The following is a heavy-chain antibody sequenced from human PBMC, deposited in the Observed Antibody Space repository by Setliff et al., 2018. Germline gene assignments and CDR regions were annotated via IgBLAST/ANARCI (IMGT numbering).Heavy chain of an antibody. CDR3: ARERVGRYYYYHMDV. Sequence: GGSLRLSCAASGFTFSNYWMSWVRQTPGKGLEWVAHIKQDGSEKYYVDSVKGRFIISRDNAKNSLYLQMNSLRDEDTAVYYCARERVGRYYYYHMDVWGKGTTVTVSS. J-gene: IGHJ6*03. V-gene: IGHV3-7*03. D-gene: IGHD1-26*01. CDR1: GFTFSNYW. CDR2: IKQDGSEK.